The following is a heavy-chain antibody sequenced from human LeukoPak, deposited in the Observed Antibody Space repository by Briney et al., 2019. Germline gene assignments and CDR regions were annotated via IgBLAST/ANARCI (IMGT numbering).Heavy chain of an antibody. J-gene: IGHJ3*02. CDR2: IYPGDSDT. V-gene: IGHV5-51*01. Sequence: GESLKISCKGSGYSFTSYWIGWVRQMPGKGLEWMGIIYPGDSDTRYSPSFQGQVTISADKSISTAYLQRSSLKASDTAMYYCARRSMVRGVQRMGAFDIWGQGTMVTVSS. CDR1: GYSFTSYW. CDR3: ARRSMVRGVQRMGAFDI. D-gene: IGHD3-10*01.